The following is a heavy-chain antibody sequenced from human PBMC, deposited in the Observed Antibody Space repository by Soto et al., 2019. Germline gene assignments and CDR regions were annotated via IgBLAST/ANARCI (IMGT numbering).Heavy chain of an antibody. D-gene: IGHD3-3*01. J-gene: IGHJ4*02. V-gene: IGHV3-30-3*01. CDR3: ARDKRDLRFLEWSYYFDY. CDR1: GFTFSSCA. CDR2: ILYDGSNK. Sequence: QVQLVESGGGVVQPGRSLRLSCAASGFTFSSCAMHWVRQAPGKGLEWVAVILYDGSNKYYADSVKGRFTVSRDNSKNTLYLQVNSLRAEDTAVYYCARDKRDLRFLEWSYYFDYWGQGTLVTVSS.